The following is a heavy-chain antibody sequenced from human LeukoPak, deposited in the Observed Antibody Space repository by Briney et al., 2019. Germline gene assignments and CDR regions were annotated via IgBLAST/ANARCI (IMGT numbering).Heavy chain of an antibody. CDR2: ISWNSGRI. D-gene: IGHD4-17*01. CDR3: AKDMTTVIGAFDI. V-gene: IGHV3-9*01. J-gene: IGHJ3*02. Sequence: PGGSLRLSCVASGFTFDDYAMHWVRQAPGKGLEWVSGISWNSGRIGNVDSVRGRFTISRDNAKNSLYLQMNSLRPEDTALYYCAKDMTTVIGAFDIWGQGTMVTVSS. CDR1: GFTFDDYA.